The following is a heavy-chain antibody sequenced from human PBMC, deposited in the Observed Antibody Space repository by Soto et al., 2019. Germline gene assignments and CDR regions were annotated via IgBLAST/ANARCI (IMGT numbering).Heavy chain of an antibody. Sequence: PSETLSLTCAVYGGTFSGYYWCWIRQPPGKGLEWIGAINHSGSTNYNPSLKSRVTISVDTSKNQFSLKLSSVTAADTAVYYCARGPVRGYENYMDVWGKGATVTVSS. CDR3: ARGPVRGYENYMDV. J-gene: IGHJ6*03. CDR1: GGTFSGYY. V-gene: IGHV4-34*01. CDR2: INHSGST. D-gene: IGHD5-12*01.